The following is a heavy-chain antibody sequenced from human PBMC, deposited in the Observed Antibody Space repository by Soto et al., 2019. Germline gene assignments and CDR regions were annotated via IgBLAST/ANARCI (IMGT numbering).Heavy chain of an antibody. Sequence: QVQLVQSGAEVKKPGASVKVSCKASGYTFTNLDINWVRQATGQGLEWMGWMNPNSGNTGYAQKFLGRVTMTRNTSKITAYMELSSLRSEDTAVYYCARRVGITGTTSDYWGQGTLVTVSS. CDR1: GYTFTNLD. CDR3: ARRVGITGTTSDY. CDR2: MNPNSGNT. V-gene: IGHV1-8*01. J-gene: IGHJ4*02. D-gene: IGHD1-20*01.